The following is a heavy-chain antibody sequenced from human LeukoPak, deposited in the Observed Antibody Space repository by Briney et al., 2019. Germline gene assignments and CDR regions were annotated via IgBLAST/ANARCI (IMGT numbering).Heavy chain of an antibody. J-gene: IGHJ5*02. D-gene: IGHD3-10*01. V-gene: IGHV4-39*07. Sequence: SETLSLTCTVSGGSISSSSYYWGWIRQPPGKGLEWIGSIYYSGSTYYNPSLKGRVTISVDTSKNQFSLKLSSVTAADTAVYYCARTKSGYYGSGDQLFDPWGQGTLVTVSS. CDR1: GGSISSSSYY. CDR2: IYYSGST. CDR3: ARTKSGYYGSGDQLFDP.